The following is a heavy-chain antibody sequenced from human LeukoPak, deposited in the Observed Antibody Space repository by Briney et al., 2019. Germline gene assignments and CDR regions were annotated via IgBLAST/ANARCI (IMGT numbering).Heavy chain of an antibody. J-gene: IGHJ4*02. V-gene: IGHV6-1*01. D-gene: IGHD6-13*01. CDR2: TYYRSKWYN. CDR1: GDSVSSNSSA. Sequence: SQTLSLTCAISGDSVSSNSSAWNWIRQSPSRGLEWLGRTYYRSKWYNDYAVSVKSRITISPDTSKNQFSLQLNSVTPEDTAVYYCARGAGTVYSSSWYNPVLRDILDYWGQGTLVTVSS. CDR3: ARGAGTVYSSSWYNPVLRDILDY.